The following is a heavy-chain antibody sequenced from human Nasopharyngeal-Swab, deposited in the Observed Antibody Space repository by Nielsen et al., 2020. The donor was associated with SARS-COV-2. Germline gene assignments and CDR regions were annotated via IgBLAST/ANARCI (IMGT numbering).Heavy chain of an antibody. CDR3: ARDAPYIVVVPTDAFDI. J-gene: IGHJ3*02. CDR1: GYTFTSYA. D-gene: IGHD2-2*01. Sequence: ASVKVSCKASGYTFTSYAMHWVRQAPGQRLEWMEWINAGNGNTKYSQKFQGRVTITRDTSASTAYMELSSLRSEDTAVYYCARDAPYIVVVPTDAFDIWGQGTMVTVSS. CDR2: INAGNGNT. V-gene: IGHV1-3*01.